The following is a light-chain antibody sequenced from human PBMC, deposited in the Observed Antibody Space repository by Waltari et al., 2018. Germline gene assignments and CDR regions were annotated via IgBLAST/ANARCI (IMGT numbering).Light chain of an antibody. CDR1: ASHVGKYDY. V-gene: IGLV2-8*01. CDR3: SSYAGSHYWV. CDR2: ELS. J-gene: IGLJ3*02. Sequence: QSALTQPPPASGSPGQSVTTSCTGTASHVGKYDYVSWYQQHPGKAPKLMIYELSKRPAGVPDRFSGSKSGNTASLTVSGLQAEDEADYYCSSYAGSHYWVFGGGTKLTVL.